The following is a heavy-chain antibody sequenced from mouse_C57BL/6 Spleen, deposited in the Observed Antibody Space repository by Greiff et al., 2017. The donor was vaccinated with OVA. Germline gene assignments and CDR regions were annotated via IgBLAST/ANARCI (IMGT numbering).Heavy chain of an antibody. CDR2: INPGSGGT. V-gene: IGHV1-54*01. CDR1: GYAFTNYL. D-gene: IGHD1-1*01. CDR3: ARSGYYGSFAY. J-gene: IGHJ3*01. Sequence: VKLMESGAELVRPGTSVKVSCKASGYAFTNYLIEWVKQRPGQGLEWIGVINPGSGGTNYNEKFKGKATLTADKSSSTAYMQLSSLTSEDSAVYFCARSGYYGSFAYWGQGTLVTVSA.